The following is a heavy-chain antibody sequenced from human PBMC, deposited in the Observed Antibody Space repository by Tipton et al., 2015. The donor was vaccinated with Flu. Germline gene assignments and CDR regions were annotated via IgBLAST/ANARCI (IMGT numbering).Heavy chain of an antibody. D-gene: IGHD6-19*01. J-gene: IGHJ6*03. Sequence: TLSLTCTVSGGSISSYYWSWIRQPAGKGLEWIGYIYYSGSTNYNPSLKSRVTISVDTSKNQFSLKLSSVTAADTAVYYCARIAVAGTGWDYYYYYMDVWGKGTTVTVSS. CDR3: ARIAVAGTGWDYYYYYMDV. V-gene: IGHV4-59*07. CDR1: GGSISSYY. CDR2: IYYSGST.